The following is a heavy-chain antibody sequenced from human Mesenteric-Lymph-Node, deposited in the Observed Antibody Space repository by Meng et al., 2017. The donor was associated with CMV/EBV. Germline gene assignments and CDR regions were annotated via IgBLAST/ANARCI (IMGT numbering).Heavy chain of an antibody. J-gene: IGHJ4*02. V-gene: IGHV3-48*03. CDR1: GFTFSSYE. CDR2: ISRSGATI. Sequence: LSLTCAASGFTFSSYEMNWVRQAPGKGLEWVSYISRSGATIYYADSVKGRFTISRDNARNSLYLQMNSLRAEDTAVYYCASGYSSFGYWGQGTLVTVSS. D-gene: IGHD3-22*01. CDR3: ASGYSSFGY.